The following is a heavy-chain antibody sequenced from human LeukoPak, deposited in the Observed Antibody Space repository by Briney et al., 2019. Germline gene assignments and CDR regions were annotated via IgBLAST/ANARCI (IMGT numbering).Heavy chain of an antibody. CDR1: GGSISSGANY. D-gene: IGHD6-19*01. V-gene: IGHV4-30-2*01. Sequence: PSQTLSLTCTVSGGSISSGANYWSWIRQPPGRGLEWIGYISHSESAYYNPSLKSRVTISVDRSKNQFSLKLSSVTAADTAVYYCAGIAVAVDYWGQGTLVTVSS. CDR3: AGIAVAVDY. J-gene: IGHJ4*02. CDR2: ISHSESA.